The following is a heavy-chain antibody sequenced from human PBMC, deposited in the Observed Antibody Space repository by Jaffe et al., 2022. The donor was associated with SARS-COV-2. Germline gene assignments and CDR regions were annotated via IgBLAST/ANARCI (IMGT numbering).Heavy chain of an antibody. CDR1: GYTFTSYG. D-gene: IGHD3-10*01. J-gene: IGHJ3*02. CDR2: ISAYNGNT. V-gene: IGHV1-18*01. CDR3: ARDLWFGRPSRNRLGPDAFDI. Sequence: QVQLVQSGAEVKKPGASVKVSCKASGYTFTSYGISWVRQAPGQGLEWMGWISAYNGNTNYAQKLQGRVTMTTDTSTSTAYMELRSLRSDDTAVYYCARDLWFGRPSRNRLGPDAFDIWGQGTMVTVSS.